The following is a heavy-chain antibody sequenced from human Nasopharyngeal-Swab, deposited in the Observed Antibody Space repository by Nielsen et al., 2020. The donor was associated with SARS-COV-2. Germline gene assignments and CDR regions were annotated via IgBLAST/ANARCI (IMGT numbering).Heavy chain of an antibody. V-gene: IGHV1-46*01. D-gene: IGHD2-2*01. CDR3: AREGRPEDIVVVAASMEGWFDP. CDR1: GYTFTNYY. J-gene: IGHJ5*02. Sequence: GESLKISCKASGYTFTNYYMHWVRQAPGQGLEWMGIINPSGGSTNYAQKFQGRVTMTRDTSTSTVYMELRSLRSEDTAVYYCAREGRPEDIVVVAASMEGWFDPWGQGTLVTVSS. CDR2: INPSGGST.